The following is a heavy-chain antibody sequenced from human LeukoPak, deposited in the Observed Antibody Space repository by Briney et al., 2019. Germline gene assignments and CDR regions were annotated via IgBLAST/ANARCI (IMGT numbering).Heavy chain of an antibody. CDR2: IIPIFGTA. J-gene: IGHJ6*03. D-gene: IGHD2-15*01. Sequence: GASVKVSCKASGGTFSSYAISWVRQAPGQGLEWMGGIIPIFGTANYAQKFQGRVTITADKSTSTAYMELSSLRSEDTAVYHCARDRGCSGGSCYSDLSYYYYMDVWGKGTTVTVSS. CDR1: GGTFSSYA. CDR3: ARDRGCSGGSCYSDLSYYYYMDV. V-gene: IGHV1-69*06.